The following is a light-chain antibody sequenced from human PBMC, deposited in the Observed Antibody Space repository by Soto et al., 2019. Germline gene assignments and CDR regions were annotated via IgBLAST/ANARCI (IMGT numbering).Light chain of an antibody. V-gene: IGLV2-23*02. CDR1: NSDIGLFSL. CDR3: CSYAGSRTWV. Sequence: QSAPFQPASVSGSPGQSITISCTGTNSDIGLFSLVSWYQQYPDKAPKLILYEVSKWPSGIPHRFSGSKSGNTASLTISGLQAEDEADYYCCSYAGSRTWVFGGGTKLTVL. CDR2: EVS. J-gene: IGLJ3*02.